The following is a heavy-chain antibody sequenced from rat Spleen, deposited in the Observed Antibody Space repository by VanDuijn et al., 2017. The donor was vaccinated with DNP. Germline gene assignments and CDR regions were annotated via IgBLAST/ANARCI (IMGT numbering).Heavy chain of an antibody. CDR2: INPDGGNT. V-gene: IGHV5-58*01. D-gene: IGHD1-11*01. J-gene: IGHJ4*01. CDR1: GFTFSSYW. Sequence: EVQLVETGGGLVQPGRSLKLSCVASGFTFSSYWMYWIRQAPGKGLEWVATINPDGGNTYYPDSVKGRFTISRDNAEDTVYLQMNSLRSEDTATYYCAKDRSGGYAMDAWGQGTSVTVSS. CDR3: AKDRSGGYAMDA.